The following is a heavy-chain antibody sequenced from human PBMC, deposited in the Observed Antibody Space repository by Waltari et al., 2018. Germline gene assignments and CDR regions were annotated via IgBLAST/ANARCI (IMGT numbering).Heavy chain of an antibody. V-gene: IGHV4-4*02. CDR1: GDSMSGTYW. CDR2: VHGSGRS. CDR3: ARDRGRGLYLDT. Sequence: QLQLQASGPGLVKPSGTLSLSCAVSGDSMSGTYWWSWVRQSPQKGLEWIGQVHGSGRSNYSPSFASRVTVSLDTSNNQFSLKVTAATAADTAVYYCARDRGRGLYLDTWGPGTLVTVSP. J-gene: IGHJ5*02. D-gene: IGHD2-15*01.